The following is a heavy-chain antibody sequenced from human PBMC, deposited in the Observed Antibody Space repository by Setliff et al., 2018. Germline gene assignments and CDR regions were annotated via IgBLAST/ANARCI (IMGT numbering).Heavy chain of an antibody. J-gene: IGHJ4*02. V-gene: IGHV4-39*01. D-gene: IGHD1-26*01. CDR2: IHYGGTT. CDR1: GASINTGTYY. CDR3: ARTGTYRYFDY. Sequence: SETLSLTCNVSGASINTGTYYWAWIRQPPGKGLEWIGRIHYGGTTYYNASLKSRVTISVDTSKNQFSLRLNSVTAADTAVYYCARTGTYRYFDYWSQGTLGTVSS.